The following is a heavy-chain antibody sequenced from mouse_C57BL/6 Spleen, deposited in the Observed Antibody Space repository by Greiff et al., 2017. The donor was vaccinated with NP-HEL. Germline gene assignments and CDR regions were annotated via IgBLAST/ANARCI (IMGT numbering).Heavy chain of an antibody. V-gene: IGHV5-4*01. CDR3: ARDGNYEGFYYFDY. CDR1: GFTFSSYA. Sequence: EVKLQESGGGLVKPGGSLKLSCAASGFTFSSYAMSWVRQTPEKRLEWVATISDGGSYTYYPDNVKGRFTISRDNAKNNLYLQMSHLKSEDTAMYYCARDGNYEGFYYFDYWGQGTTLTVSS. CDR2: ISDGGSYT. J-gene: IGHJ2*01. D-gene: IGHD2-1*01.